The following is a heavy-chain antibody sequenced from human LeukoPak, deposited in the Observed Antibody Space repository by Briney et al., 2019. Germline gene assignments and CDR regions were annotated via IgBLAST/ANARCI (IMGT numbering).Heavy chain of an antibody. V-gene: IGHV3-48*04. CDR2: ISSSGSTI. D-gene: IGHD3-16*01. J-gene: IGHJ1*01. Sequence: GRSLRLSCAASGFTFSSYGMHWVRQAPGKGLEWVSYISSSGSTIYYADSVKGRFTISRDNAKNSLYLQMNSLRAEDTAVYYCARQITAGLLQHWGQGTLVTVSS. CDR1: GFTFSSYG. CDR3: ARQITAGLLQH.